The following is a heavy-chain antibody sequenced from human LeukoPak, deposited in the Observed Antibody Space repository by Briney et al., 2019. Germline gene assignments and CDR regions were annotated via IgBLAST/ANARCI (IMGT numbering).Heavy chain of an antibody. CDR2: IYSGGST. CDR3: ARGGSYLSAFDI. V-gene: IGHV3-53*01. Sequence: GGSLRLSCAASGFTVSSNYMSWVRQAPGKGLEGVSIIYSGGSTFYEDSVKGRFTISRDNSKNTLYLQMNSLRAEDTAVYYCARGGSYLSAFDIWGQGTMVTVSS. D-gene: IGHD1-26*01. J-gene: IGHJ3*02. CDR1: GFTVSSNY.